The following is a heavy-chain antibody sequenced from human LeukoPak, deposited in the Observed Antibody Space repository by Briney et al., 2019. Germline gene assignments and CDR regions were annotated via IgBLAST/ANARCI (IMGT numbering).Heavy chain of an antibody. Sequence: GGSLRLSCAASGFTVSSNYMSWVRQAPGKGLEWVSVIYSGGSTYYADSVKGRFTISRDNSKNTLYLQMNSLRAEDTAVYYCARDARVYDSSGYYYSHFDYWGQGTLVTVS. J-gene: IGHJ4*02. CDR3: ARDARVYDSSGYYYSHFDY. D-gene: IGHD3-22*01. CDR2: IYSGGST. CDR1: GFTVSSNY. V-gene: IGHV3-66*02.